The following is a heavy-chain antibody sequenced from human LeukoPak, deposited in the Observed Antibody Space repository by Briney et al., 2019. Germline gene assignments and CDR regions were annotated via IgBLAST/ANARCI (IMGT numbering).Heavy chain of an antibody. Sequence: ASVKVSCKASGYTFTSFDINWVRQATGQGLEWMGWMNPNSGNTGYAQKFQGRVTMTSNTSISTAYMELSSLRSEDTAVYYCARGLHDPRYGDYENYWGQGTLVTVSS. CDR1: GYTFTSFD. J-gene: IGHJ4*02. D-gene: IGHD4-17*01. CDR3: ARGLHDPRYGDYENY. V-gene: IGHV1-8*01. CDR2: MNPNSGNT.